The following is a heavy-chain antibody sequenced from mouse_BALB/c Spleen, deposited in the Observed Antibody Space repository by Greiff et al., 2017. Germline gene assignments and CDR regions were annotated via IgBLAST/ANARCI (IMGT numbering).Heavy chain of an antibody. CDR2: ISSGGGST. Sequence: EVKLVESGGGLVKPGGSLKLSCAASGFAFSSYDMSWVRQTPEKRLEWVAYISSGGGSTYYPDTVKGRFTISRDNAKNTLYLQMSSLKSEDTAMYYCARQGGIYAMDYWGQGTSVTVSS. J-gene: IGHJ4*01. CDR1: GFAFSSYD. CDR3: ARQGGIYAMDY. V-gene: IGHV5-12-1*01.